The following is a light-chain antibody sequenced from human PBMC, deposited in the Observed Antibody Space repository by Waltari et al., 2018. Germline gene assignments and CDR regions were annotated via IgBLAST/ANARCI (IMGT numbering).Light chain of an antibody. V-gene: IGKV3-20*01. CDR2: GAS. CDR1: QSVSRA. Sequence: EIVLTQSPATLSSSPGERVTLSCRASQSVSRALAWYQQKPGQDPRLLIFGASNRATGIPDRFSGSGSETDFSLTISRLEPEDFAVYYCQHYVRLPATFGQGTKVEVK. J-gene: IGKJ1*01. CDR3: QHYVRLPAT.